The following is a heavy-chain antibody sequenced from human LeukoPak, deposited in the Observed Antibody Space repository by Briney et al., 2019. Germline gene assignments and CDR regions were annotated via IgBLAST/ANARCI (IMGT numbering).Heavy chain of an antibody. V-gene: IGHV3-53*05. CDR3: ATPYIAAAAVGY. CDR1: GFTVSSNY. CDR2: IYSGGST. Sequence: GGSLRLSCAASGFTVSSNYMSWVRQAPGKGLEWVSVIYSGGSTYYADSVKGRFTISRDNSKNTLYLQMNGLRAEDTAVYYCATPYIAAAAVGYWGQGTLVTVSS. J-gene: IGHJ4*02. D-gene: IGHD6-13*01.